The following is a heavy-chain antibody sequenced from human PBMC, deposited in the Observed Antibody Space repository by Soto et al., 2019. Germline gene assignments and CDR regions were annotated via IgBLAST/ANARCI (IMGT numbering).Heavy chain of an antibody. J-gene: IGHJ3*02. CDR2: IYPGDSDT. V-gene: IGHV5-51*01. CDR3: ARKKGGSGSYYRHAFDI. Sequence: VVPLKISRKGSGYSFTSYWIGWVRQMHGKGLEWMGIIYPGDSDTRYSPSFQGQVTISADKSISTAYLQWSSLKASDTAMYYCARKKGGSGSYYRHAFDIWGQGTMVTVSS. CDR1: GYSFTSYW. D-gene: IGHD3-10*01.